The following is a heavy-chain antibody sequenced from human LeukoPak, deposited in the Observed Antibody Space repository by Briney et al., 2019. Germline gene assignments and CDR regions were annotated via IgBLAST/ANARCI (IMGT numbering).Heavy chain of an antibody. CDR1: GFTFSDAW. V-gene: IGHV3-15*01. J-gene: IGHJ6*02. CDR3: TTLASRSPYYYYGMDV. CDR2: IKSKFDGGTT. Sequence: KAGGSLRLSCAASGFTFSDAWMTWVRQAPGKGQEWVGRIKSKFDGGTTDYAAPVKGRFIISRDDSRNTLYLQMGSLKTEDTAVYYCTTLASRSPYYYYGMDVWGQGTTVTVSS.